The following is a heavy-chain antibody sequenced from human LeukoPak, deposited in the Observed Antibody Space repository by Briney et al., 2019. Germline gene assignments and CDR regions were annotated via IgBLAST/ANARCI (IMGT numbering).Heavy chain of an antibody. CDR2: IYNGGII. D-gene: IGHD3-10*01. V-gene: IGHV4-4*07. CDR3: ARDQNVIERYYYYYMDV. J-gene: IGHJ6*03. Sequence: PSETLSLTCTVSGDSISRYYWSWIRQPAGKGLEWIGRIYNGGIITYNPSLKSRVTMSIDTSNNQFSLRLRFVTAADTAVYYCARDQNVIERYYYYYMDVWGKGTTVTVSS. CDR1: GDSISRYY.